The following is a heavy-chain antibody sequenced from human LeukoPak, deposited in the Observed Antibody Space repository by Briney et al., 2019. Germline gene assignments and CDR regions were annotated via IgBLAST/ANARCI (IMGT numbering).Heavy chain of an antibody. CDR1: GGSFSGYY. CDR3: AKKRRRGYYLNSAFDM. J-gene: IGHJ3*02. CDR2: VSHRGTT. D-gene: IGHD3-3*01. V-gene: IGHV4-34*01. Sequence: PSETLSLTCAVYGGSFSGYYWSWIRQPPGRALEWIGEVSHRGTTSYSPSLKSRVTISVETSKNQFSLSVKSVTAADTAIYYCAKKRRRGYYLNSAFDMWGQGTMVTVSS.